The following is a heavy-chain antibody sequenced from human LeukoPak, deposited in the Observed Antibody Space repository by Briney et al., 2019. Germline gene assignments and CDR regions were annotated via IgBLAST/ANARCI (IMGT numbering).Heavy chain of an antibody. CDR2: IYSGGST. CDR1: GFTVSSNY. D-gene: IGHD6-19*01. J-gene: IGHJ4*02. V-gene: IGHV3-53*01. Sequence: GGSLRLSCAASGFTVSSNYMSWVRQAPGKGLEWVSVIYSGGSTYYADSVKGRFTISRDNAKNSLYLQMNSLRAEDTAVYYCARRGIYSSGWYFDYWGQGTLVTVSS. CDR3: ARRGIYSSGWYFDY.